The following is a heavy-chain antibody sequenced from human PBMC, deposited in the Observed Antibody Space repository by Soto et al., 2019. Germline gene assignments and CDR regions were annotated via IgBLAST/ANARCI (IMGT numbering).Heavy chain of an antibody. CDR2: IIPIFGTA. CDR3: AREASGWKYNWFDP. Sequence: ASVKVSCKASGGTFSSYAISWVRQAPGQGLEWMGGIIPIFGTANYAQKFQGRVTITADESTSTAYMELSSLRSEDTAVYYCAREASGWKYNWFDPWGQGTLVTVSS. D-gene: IGHD6-19*01. V-gene: IGHV1-69*13. J-gene: IGHJ5*02. CDR1: GGTFSSYA.